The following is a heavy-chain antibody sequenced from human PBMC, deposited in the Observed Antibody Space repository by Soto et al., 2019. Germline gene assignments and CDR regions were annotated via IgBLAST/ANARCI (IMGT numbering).Heavy chain of an antibody. CDR2: IIPIFGPP. D-gene: IGHD5-12*01. Sequence: QVQLVQSGAEVKKPGSSVKVSCKASGGTFSSYAISWVRQAPGQGLEWMGGIIPIFGPPNYAQKFQGRVTIIADESSTTAYMELRSLRSDDTAVYYCARGPRKMATISEYFDYWGQGTLVTVSS. CDR3: ARGPRKMATISEYFDY. V-gene: IGHV1-69*01. J-gene: IGHJ4*02. CDR1: GGTFSSYA.